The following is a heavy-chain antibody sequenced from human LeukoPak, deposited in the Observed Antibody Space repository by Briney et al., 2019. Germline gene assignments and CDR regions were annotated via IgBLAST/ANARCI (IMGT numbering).Heavy chain of an antibody. D-gene: IGHD3-10*01. J-gene: IGHJ5*02. CDR1: GYIFTSYW. CDR2: IYPGDSDT. CDR3: ARRITMVRGAQSGWFDP. Sequence: GESLKISCKGSGYIFTSYWIGWVRQMPGKDLEWRGVIYPGDSDTRYSPSFQGQVTISADKSISTAYLQWSSLKASDTAMYYCARRITMVRGAQSGWFDPWGQGTLVTVSS. V-gene: IGHV5-51*01.